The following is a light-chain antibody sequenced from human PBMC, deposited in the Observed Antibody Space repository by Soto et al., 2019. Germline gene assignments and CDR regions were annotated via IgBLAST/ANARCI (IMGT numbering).Light chain of an antibody. CDR2: KAS. CDR3: QHYNSFSEA. V-gene: IGKV1-5*03. Sequence: IHINKSPSTLSGYVGDRVSITCRASHTISSWLAWYQQKPGKAPKLLIYKASTLKSGVPSRFSGSGSGTEFTLTISSLQPDDFATYYCQHYNSFSEAFGQVTKVDI. J-gene: IGKJ1*01. CDR1: HTISSW.